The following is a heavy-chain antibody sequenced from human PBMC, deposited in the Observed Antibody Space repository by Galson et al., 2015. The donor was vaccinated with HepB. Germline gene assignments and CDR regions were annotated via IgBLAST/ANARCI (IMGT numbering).Heavy chain of an antibody. D-gene: IGHD2-2*03. J-gene: IGHJ3*02. Sequence: SVKVSCKASGGTFSSYTISWVRQAPGQGLEWMGRIIPILGIANYAQKFQGRVTITADKSTSTTYMELSSLRSEDTAVYYCASRSGYCSSTSCLRINAFDIWGQGTMVTVSS. CDR3: ASRSGYCSSTSCLRINAFDI. CDR2: IIPILGIA. V-gene: IGHV1-69*02. CDR1: GGTFSSYT.